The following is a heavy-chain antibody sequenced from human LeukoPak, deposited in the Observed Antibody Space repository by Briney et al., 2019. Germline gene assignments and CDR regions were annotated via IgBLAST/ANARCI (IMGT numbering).Heavy chain of an antibody. CDR3: ARGVFGIRFDP. J-gene: IGHJ5*02. V-gene: IGHV4-39*07. D-gene: IGHD3-10*01. CDR2: IYYSGST. CDR1: GGSISSSRYY. Sequence: PETLSLTCTISGGSISSSRYYWGWIRQPPGKGLEWIGSIYYSGSTYYNPSLKSRVTISVDTSKNQFSLKLSSVTAADTAVYYCARGVFGIRFDPWGQGTLVTVSS.